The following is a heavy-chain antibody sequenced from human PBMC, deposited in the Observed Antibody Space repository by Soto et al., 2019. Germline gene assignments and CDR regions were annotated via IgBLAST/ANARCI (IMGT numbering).Heavy chain of an antibody. J-gene: IGHJ5*02. CDR1: GGTFSSYT. CDR2: IIPILGIA. V-gene: IGHV1-69*02. D-gene: IGHD6-25*01. CDR3: ASTRAENWSDP. Sequence: GASVKVSCKASGGTFSSYTISWVRQAPGQGLEWMGRIIPILGIANYAQKFQGRVTITADKSTSTAYMELSSLRSEDTTVYYCASTRAENWSDPWGQGTLVTVSS.